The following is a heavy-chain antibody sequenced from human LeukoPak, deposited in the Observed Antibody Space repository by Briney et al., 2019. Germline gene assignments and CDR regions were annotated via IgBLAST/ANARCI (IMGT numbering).Heavy chain of an antibody. CDR1: GFTFSSYG. D-gene: IGHD2-15*01. Sequence: PGGSLRLSCAASGFTFSSYGMHWVRQAPGKGLEWVAVISYDGSNKYYADSVKGRFTISRDNSRNTLYLQMNSLRAEDTAIYCCAKDQVSCSGGSCYPNPYGMDVWGQGTTVTVSS. J-gene: IGHJ6*02. CDR3: AKDQVSCSGGSCYPNPYGMDV. CDR2: ISYDGSNK. V-gene: IGHV3-30*18.